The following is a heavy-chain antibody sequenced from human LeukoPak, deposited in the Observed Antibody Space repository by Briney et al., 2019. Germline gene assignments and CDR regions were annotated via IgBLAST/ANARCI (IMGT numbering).Heavy chain of an antibody. Sequence: GGSLRLSCAASGFTFSSYGMHWVRQAPGKGLEWVAFIRYDGSNKYYADSVKGRFTISRDNSKNTLYLQMNSLRAEDTAVYYSAKDQKIVVVITHDYWGQGTLVTVSS. D-gene: IGHD3-22*01. CDR2: IRYDGSNK. V-gene: IGHV3-30*02. J-gene: IGHJ4*02. CDR1: GFTFSSYG. CDR3: AKDQKIVVVITHDY.